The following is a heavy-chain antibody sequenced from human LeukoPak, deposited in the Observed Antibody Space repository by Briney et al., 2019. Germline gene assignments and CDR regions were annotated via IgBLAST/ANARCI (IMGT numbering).Heavy chain of an antibody. CDR2: INPNSGGT. D-gene: IGHD2-2*03. J-gene: IGHJ4*02. CDR3: AREFVLATLEPGYCSSTSCYEGDGGY. CDR1: GYTFTGYY. Sequence: GASVKVSCKASGYTFTGYYMHWVRQAPGQGLEWMGWINPNSGGTNYAQKFQGRVTMTRDTPISTAYMELSRLRSDDTAVHYCAREFVLATLEPGYCSSTSCYEGDGGYWGQGTLVTVSS. V-gene: IGHV1-2*02.